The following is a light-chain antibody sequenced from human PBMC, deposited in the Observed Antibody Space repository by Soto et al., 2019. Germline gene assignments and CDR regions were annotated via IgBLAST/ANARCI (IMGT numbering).Light chain of an antibody. V-gene: IGLV4-69*01. J-gene: IGLJ2*01. CDR1: SGHTSYA. CDR2: LNSDGSH. CDR3: QTWGTGTHVL. Sequence: QPVLTQSPSASASLGASVKLTCTLSSGHTSYAIAWHQQQPEKGPRYLMKLNSDGSHKKGDGIPDRFSGSSSGAERYLTISSLQSEDEADYYCQTWGTGTHVLFGGGTQLTVL.